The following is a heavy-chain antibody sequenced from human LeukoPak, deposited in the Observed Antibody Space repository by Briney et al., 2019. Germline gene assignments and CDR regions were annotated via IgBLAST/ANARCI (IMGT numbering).Heavy chain of an antibody. CDR2: IYTSGST. Sequence: SETLSLTCTVSGGSISSYYWSWIRQPPGKGLEWIGHIYTSGSTNYNPSLKSRVTMSVDTSNNQFSLKLSSVTAADTAVYYCARGGSKAAATFDYWGQGTLVTVFS. CDR3: ARGGSKAAATFDY. D-gene: IGHD2-15*01. J-gene: IGHJ4*02. V-gene: IGHV4-4*07. CDR1: GGSISSYY.